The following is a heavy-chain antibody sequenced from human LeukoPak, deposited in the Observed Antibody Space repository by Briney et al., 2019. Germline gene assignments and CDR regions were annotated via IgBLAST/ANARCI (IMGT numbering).Heavy chain of an antibody. CDR3: ARDDDWNYEDY. CDR1: GFTFSSYS. CDR2: ISSSSSYI. V-gene: IGHV3-21*01. J-gene: IGHJ4*02. D-gene: IGHD1-7*01. Sequence: GGSLRLSCAASGFTFSSYSMNWDRQAPGKGLEWVLSISSSSSYIYYADSVKGRFTISRDNAKNSLYLQMNSLRAEDTAVYYCARDDDWNYEDYWGQGTLVTASS.